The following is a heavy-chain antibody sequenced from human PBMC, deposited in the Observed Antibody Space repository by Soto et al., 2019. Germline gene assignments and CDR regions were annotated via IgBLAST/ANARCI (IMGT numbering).Heavy chain of an antibody. CDR2: IYYSGST. D-gene: IGHD3-10*01. Sequence: SETLSLTCTVSGGSISSGGYYWSWIRQHPGKGLEWIGYIYYSGSTYYNPSLKSRVTISVDTSKNQFSLKLSSVTAADTAVYYCARDYRYYGSGSYYFDYWGQGTLVTVSS. CDR3: ARDYRYYGSGSYYFDY. CDR1: GGSISSGGYY. V-gene: IGHV4-31*03. J-gene: IGHJ4*02.